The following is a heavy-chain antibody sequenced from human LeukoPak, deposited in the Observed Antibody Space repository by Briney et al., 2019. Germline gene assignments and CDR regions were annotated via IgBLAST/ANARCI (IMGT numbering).Heavy chain of an antibody. V-gene: IGHV1-2*02. CDR1: GYTFTGYY. Sequence: ASVKVSCKASGYTFTGYYMHWVRQAPGQGLEWMGWINPNSGGTNYAQKFQGRVTMTRDTSISTAYMELSRLRSDDTAVYYCARDRVASPRSYYFDYWGQGTLVTVSS. CDR2: INPNSGGT. J-gene: IGHJ4*02. CDR3: ARDRVASPRSYYFDY. D-gene: IGHD3-3*02.